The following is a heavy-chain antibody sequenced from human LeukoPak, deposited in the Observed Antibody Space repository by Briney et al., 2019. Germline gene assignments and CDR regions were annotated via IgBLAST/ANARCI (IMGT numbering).Heavy chain of an antibody. CDR1: GDSIINYY. CDR2: FYTSGTT. V-gene: IGHV4-4*07. D-gene: IGHD1-26*01. CDR3: ARDSGIYRYDNYFDP. J-gene: IGHJ5*02. Sequence: SETLSLTCTASGDSIINYYWNWIRQPAGKGLEWIGRFYTSGTTNYNPSLKSRITMSVDTSKNQFSLKLSSVTAADTAVYYCARDSGIYRYDNYFDPWGQGTLVTVSS.